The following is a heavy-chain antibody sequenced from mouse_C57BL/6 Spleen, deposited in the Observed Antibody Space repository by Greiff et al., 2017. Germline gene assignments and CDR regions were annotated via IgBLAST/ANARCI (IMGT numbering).Heavy chain of an antibody. CDR1: GYTFTSYW. J-gene: IGHJ2*01. V-gene: IGHV1-50*01. CDR3: ARGSSGYLYYFDY. Sequence: QVQLQQPGAELVKPGASVKLSCKASGYTFTSYWMQWVKQRPGQGLEWIGEIDPSDSYTNYNQKFKGKATLTVDTSSSTAYMQLSSLTSEDSAVYYCARGSSGYLYYFDYWGQGTTLTVSS. D-gene: IGHD3-2*02. CDR2: IDPSDSYT.